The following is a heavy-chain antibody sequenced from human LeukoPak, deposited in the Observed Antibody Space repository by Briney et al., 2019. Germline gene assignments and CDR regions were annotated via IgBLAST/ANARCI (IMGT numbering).Heavy chain of an antibody. CDR2: INGGNGNT. Sequence: ASVKVSCKTSGYTFTSYGMHWVRQAPGQSLEWMGWINGGNGNTKYSEKFQGRVTIIRDTSASTAYMELSSLRSEDTAVYSCARVPLHDDSGHYYPHWGQGTLVTVSS. J-gene: IGHJ1*01. V-gene: IGHV1-3*01. D-gene: IGHD3-22*01. CDR3: ARVPLHDDSGHYYPH. CDR1: GYTFTSYG.